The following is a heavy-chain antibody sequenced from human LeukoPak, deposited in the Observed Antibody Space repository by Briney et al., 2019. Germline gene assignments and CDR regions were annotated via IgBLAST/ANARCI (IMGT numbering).Heavy chain of an antibody. CDR1: GYTLPSYG. D-gene: IGHD5-12*01. J-gene: IGHJ4*02. CDR3: ARTSHYVDIAAKIPYGIYYFDY. V-gene: IGHV1-18*01. Sequence: GASVKVPCKACGYTLPSYGINWVRQAPAQALEWMGWNSDYNCDTNYAQKLQGRVTMTTDTSTSRAYMELRSLRSDDTAVYYCARTSHYVDIAAKIPYGIYYFDYWGQGTLVTVSS. CDR2: NSDYNCDT.